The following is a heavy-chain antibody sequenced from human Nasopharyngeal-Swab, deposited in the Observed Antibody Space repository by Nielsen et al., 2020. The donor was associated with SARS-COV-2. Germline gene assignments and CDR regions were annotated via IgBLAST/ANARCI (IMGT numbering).Heavy chain of an antibody. CDR2: ISSNGGST. V-gene: IGHV3-64*01. CDR1: GFTFSSYA. J-gene: IGHJ4*02. D-gene: IGHD6-6*01. Sequence: GESLKISCAASGFTFSSYAMHWVRQAPGKGLEYVSAISSNGGSTYYANSVKGRFTISRDNSKNTLYLQMNSLRAEDTAVYYCAKRPKIGSSSSYYFDYWGQGTLVTVSS. CDR3: AKRPKIGSSSSYYFDY.